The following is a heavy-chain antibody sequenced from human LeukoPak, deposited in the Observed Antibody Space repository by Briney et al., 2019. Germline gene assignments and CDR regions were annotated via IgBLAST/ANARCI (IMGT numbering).Heavy chain of an antibody. CDR1: GGSISSYY. CDR3: ARVGSSWAYYFDY. V-gene: IGHV4-59*01. CDR2: IYYSGST. Sequence: NPSETLSLTCTVSGGSISSYYWSWIRQPPGKGLEWIGYIYYSGSTNYNPSLKSRVTISVDTSKNQFSLKLSSVTAADTAVYYCARVGSSWAYYFDYWGQGTLVTVSS. J-gene: IGHJ4*02. D-gene: IGHD6-13*01.